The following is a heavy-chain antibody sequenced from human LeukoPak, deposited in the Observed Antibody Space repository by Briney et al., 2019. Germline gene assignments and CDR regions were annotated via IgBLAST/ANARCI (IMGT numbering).Heavy chain of an antibody. J-gene: IGHJ6*03. V-gene: IGHV4-39*07. CDR3: ASSGYMDV. Sequence: SETLSLTCTVSSGSISTSNYYWGWVRQPPGKALEWIGNIFYSGSTYYSPSLKSRVTISVDTSKNQFSLKLSSVTAADTAVYYCASSGYMDVWGKGTTVTVSS. CDR1: SGSISTSNYY. CDR2: IFYSGST.